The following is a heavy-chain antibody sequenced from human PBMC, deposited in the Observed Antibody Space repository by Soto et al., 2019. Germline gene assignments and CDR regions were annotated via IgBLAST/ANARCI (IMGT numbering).Heavy chain of an antibody. J-gene: IGHJ4*02. Sequence: QVQLVESGGGVVQPGRSLRVSCAASGFNFSSYVMHWVRQAPGKGLEWVAVIWYDGGNKYYADSVKGRFTISRDNSKNTLYLQMHSLRAEDTAVYYCARDGQWLPRDGLRYSYYFDYWGQGTLVTVSS. CDR1: GFNFSSYV. CDR3: ARDGQWLPRDGLRYSYYFDY. V-gene: IGHV3-33*01. CDR2: IWYDGGNK. D-gene: IGHD6-19*01.